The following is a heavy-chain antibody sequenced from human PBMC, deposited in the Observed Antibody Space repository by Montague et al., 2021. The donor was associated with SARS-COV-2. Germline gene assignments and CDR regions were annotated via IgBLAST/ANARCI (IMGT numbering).Heavy chain of an antibody. CDR2: TYNTGST. Sequence: SETLSLTCNVSGGSIKSNSYYWGWIRQPPGKGLEWIGSTYNTGSTYYNPSLKSRVSISVDTSKNQFSLTVGSVTAADTAVYYCARAGGGSSYNYYGLDVWGQGTTVTVSS. J-gene: IGHJ6*02. V-gene: IGHV4-39*07. CDR3: ARAGGGSSYNYYGLDV. CDR1: GGSIKSNSYY. D-gene: IGHD2-15*01.